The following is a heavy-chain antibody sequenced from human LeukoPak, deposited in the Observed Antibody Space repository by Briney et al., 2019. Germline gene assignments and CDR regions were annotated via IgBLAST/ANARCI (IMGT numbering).Heavy chain of an antibody. J-gene: IGHJ4*02. CDR1: GGTFSSYA. CDR2: ISAYNGNT. CDR3: ARAPIVATIGDFDY. D-gene: IGHD5-12*01. V-gene: IGHV1-18*01. Sequence: ASVKVSCKASGGTFSSYAISWVRQAPGQGLEWMGWISAYNGNTNYAQKLQGRVTMTTDTSTSTAYMELRSLRSDDTAVYYCARAPIVATIGDFDYWGQGTLVTVSS.